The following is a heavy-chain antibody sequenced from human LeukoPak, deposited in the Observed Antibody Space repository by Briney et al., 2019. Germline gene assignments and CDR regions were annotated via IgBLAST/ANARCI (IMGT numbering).Heavy chain of an antibody. Sequence: SETLSLTCAVSGGSISSSNWWSWVRQPPGKGLEWIGEIYHSGSTNYNPSLKSRVTISVDKSKNQFSLKLSSVTAADTAVYYCARTEYNSGILLDVWGQGTTVTVSS. V-gene: IGHV4-4*02. CDR2: IYHSGST. D-gene: IGHD3-22*01. J-gene: IGHJ6*02. CDR1: GGSISSSNW. CDR3: ARTEYNSGILLDV.